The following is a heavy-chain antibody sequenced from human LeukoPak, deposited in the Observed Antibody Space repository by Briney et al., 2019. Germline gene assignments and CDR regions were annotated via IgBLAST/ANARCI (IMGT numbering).Heavy chain of an antibody. CDR1: GFTFSSYT. CDR3: AKDRGFYYDSSGYDY. V-gene: IGHV3-23*01. CDR2: ISGSGGST. D-gene: IGHD3-22*01. Sequence: GGSLRLSCAAPGFTFSSYTMSWVRQAPGKGLGWVSAISGSGGSTYYADSVKGRFTISRDNSKNTLYLQMNSLRAEDTAVYYCAKDRGFYYDSSGYDYWGQGTLVTVSS. J-gene: IGHJ4*02.